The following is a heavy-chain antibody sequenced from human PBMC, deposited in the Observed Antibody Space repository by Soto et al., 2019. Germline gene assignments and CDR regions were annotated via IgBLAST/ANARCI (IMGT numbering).Heavy chain of an antibody. CDR1: GFTFNIYA. Sequence: EVQVLESGGGLVQPGGSLRLSCAASGFTFNIYAMSWVRQAPGKGLEWVSDISGSGGSTYYADSVKGRFTISRDNSKITLYVQMNSLRAEDTAVYYCAKRPLPEGLQGALGAFGIWGQGTMVTVSS. CDR2: ISGSGGST. V-gene: IGHV3-23*01. J-gene: IGHJ3*02. CDR3: AKRPLPEGLQGALGAFGI.